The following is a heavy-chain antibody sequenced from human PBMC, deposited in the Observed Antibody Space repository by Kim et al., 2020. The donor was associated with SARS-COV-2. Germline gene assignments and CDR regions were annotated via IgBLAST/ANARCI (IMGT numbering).Heavy chain of an antibody. CDR2: ISYRGDT. CDR1: GGSISSGTYY. CDR3: ARGPHLYGSGSYYHY. J-gene: IGHJ4*02. V-gene: IGHV4-61*10. D-gene: IGHD3-10*01. Sequence: SETLSLTCSVSGGSISSGTYYWSWIRQPAGKGLEWIGYISYRGDTNYNPSLKSRVTISVDTSNNQFSLNLSSVTVADTAIYYCARGPHLYGSGSYYHYWGQGTLVTVSS.